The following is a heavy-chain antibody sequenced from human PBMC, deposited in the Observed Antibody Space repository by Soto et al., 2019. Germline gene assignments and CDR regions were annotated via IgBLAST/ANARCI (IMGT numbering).Heavy chain of an antibody. CDR3: AREYCSSTRCYGTFDY. D-gene: IGHD2-2*01. CDR2: IYYSGNT. CDR1: GGSISSYY. Sequence: SETLSLTCTVSGGSISSYYWSWIRQPPGKGLEWIGYIYYSGNTNYNPSLKSRVTISVDTSKNQFSLKLTSVTAADTAVYFCAREYCSSTRCYGTFDYWGQGTLVTVSS. V-gene: IGHV4-59*01. J-gene: IGHJ4*02.